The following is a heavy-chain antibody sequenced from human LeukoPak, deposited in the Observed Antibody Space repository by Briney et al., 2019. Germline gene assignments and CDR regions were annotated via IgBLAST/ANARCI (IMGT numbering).Heavy chain of an antibody. D-gene: IGHD2-2*01. Sequence: SETLSLTCTVSGGSISSYYWSWIRQPGGKGLEWTGRIYTSGSTNYNPSLKSRVTMSVDTSKNQFSLKLSSVTAADTAVYYCARGVAIYCSSTSCSYYFDYWGQGTLVTVSS. CDR2: IYTSGST. J-gene: IGHJ4*02. CDR1: GGSISSYY. CDR3: ARGVAIYCSSTSCSYYFDY. V-gene: IGHV4-4*07.